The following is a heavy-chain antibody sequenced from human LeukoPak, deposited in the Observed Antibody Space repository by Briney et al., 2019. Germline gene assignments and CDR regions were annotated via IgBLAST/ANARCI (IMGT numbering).Heavy chain of an antibody. CDR3: ARVSPAVGAFDI. CDR1: GGSISSYY. J-gene: IGHJ3*02. Sequence: SETLSLTCTVSGGSISSYYWSWIRQPPEKGLEWIGYFYYSGSSNYNPSLKSRVTISGDTSKNQFSLKLSSVTAADTAIYYCARVSPAVGAFDIWGRGTMVTVSS. V-gene: IGHV4-59*01. CDR2: FYYSGSS. D-gene: IGHD6-13*01.